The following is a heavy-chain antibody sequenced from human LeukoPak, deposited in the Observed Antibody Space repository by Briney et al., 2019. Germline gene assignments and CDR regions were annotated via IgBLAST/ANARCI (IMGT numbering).Heavy chain of an antibody. Sequence: PGGSLRLSCAASGFTFSSYAMSWVRQAPGKGLEWVSAISGSGGSTYYADPVKGRFTISRDNSKNTLYLQMNSLRAEDTAVYYCAKDFTVTTYYYYGMDVWGQGTTVTVSS. CDR3: AKDFTVTTYYYYGMDV. V-gene: IGHV3-23*01. J-gene: IGHJ6*02. D-gene: IGHD4-17*01. CDR1: GFTFSSYA. CDR2: ISGSGGST.